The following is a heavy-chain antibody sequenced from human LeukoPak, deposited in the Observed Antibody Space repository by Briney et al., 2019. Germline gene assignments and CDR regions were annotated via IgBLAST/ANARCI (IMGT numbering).Heavy chain of an antibody. Sequence: SETLSLTCTVSGGSISSYYWSWIRQPPGKGLEWIGNIYYSGSTHYNPSLKSQVIISVDTSKNHFSLKVSSVSAADTAVYYCARDWGRYSGYDYNWFDPWGQGTLVTVSS. D-gene: IGHD5-12*01. V-gene: IGHV4-59*01. J-gene: IGHJ5*02. CDR3: ARDWGRYSGYDYNWFDP. CDR2: IYYSGST. CDR1: GGSISSYY.